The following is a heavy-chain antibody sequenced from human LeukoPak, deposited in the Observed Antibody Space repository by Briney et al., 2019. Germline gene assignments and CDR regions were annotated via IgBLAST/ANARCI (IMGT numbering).Heavy chain of an antibody. V-gene: IGHV1-18*01. CDR1: GYTFTSYG. CDR3: ARETGTTFWGRFDP. J-gene: IGHJ5*02. Sequence: ASVKVSCKASGYTFTSYGISWVRQAPGQGLEWMGWISAYNGNTNYTQKLQGRVTMTTDTSTSTAYMELRSLRSDDTAVYYCARETGTTFWGRFDPWGQGTLVTVSS. CDR2: ISAYNGNT. D-gene: IGHD1-7*01.